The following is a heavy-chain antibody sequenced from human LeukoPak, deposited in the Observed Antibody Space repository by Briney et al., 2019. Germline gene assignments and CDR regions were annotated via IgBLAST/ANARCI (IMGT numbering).Heavy chain of an antibody. V-gene: IGHV6-1*01. Sequence: SQTLSLTCAISGDSVSINSAAWNWIRQSPSRGLEWLGRTYYRSTWYNDYAVSVRGRITVNPDTSKNQFSLHLNSVTPEDTAVYYCARRLTQYDCFDPWGQGSLVTVSS. J-gene: IGHJ5*02. CDR1: GDSVSINSAA. CDR2: TYYRSTWYN. CDR3: ARRLTQYDCFDP. D-gene: IGHD2-2*01.